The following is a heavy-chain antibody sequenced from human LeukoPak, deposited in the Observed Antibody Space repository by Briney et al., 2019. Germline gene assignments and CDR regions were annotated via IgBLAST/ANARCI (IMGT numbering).Heavy chain of an antibody. CDR2: INCVSGIT. Sequence: ASVKVSCKASGYTFTSYGIHWVRQAPGQGLEWMGWINCVSGITKYSQNFQGRVIITRDTSATTAYIELSSLISEDTAVYYCAREPEYNWNGYADYWGQGTLVTVPS. J-gene: IGHJ4*01. CDR1: GYTFTSYG. CDR3: AREPEYNWNGYADY. V-gene: IGHV1-3*01. D-gene: IGHD1-20*01.